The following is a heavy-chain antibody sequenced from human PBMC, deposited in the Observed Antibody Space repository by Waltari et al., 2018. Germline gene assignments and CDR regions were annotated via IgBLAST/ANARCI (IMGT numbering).Heavy chain of an antibody. J-gene: IGHJ4*02. V-gene: IGHV3-53*04. D-gene: IGHD4-17*01. CDR1: GFSVRNNY. CDR3: ARQMTTASTWQTD. CDR2: IYSGGST. Sequence: EVQLVESGGGLVQPGGSLRLSCAVAGFSVRNNYMSWVRQAPGKGLEWVSIIYSGGSTYYADSVKGRFTSSRHSSKNTLYLQMNSLTVEDTAVYYCARQMTTASTWQTDWGQGTLITVSS.